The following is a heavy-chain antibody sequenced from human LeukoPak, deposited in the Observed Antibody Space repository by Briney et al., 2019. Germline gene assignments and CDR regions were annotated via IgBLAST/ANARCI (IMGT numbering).Heavy chain of an antibody. V-gene: IGHV1-8*01. J-gene: IGHJ6*02. CDR2: MNPNSGNT. CDR1: GYTFTSYD. CDR3: ARAPYYYYGMDV. Sequence: ASVTVSCTASGYTFTSYDINWVRQATGQGLEWMGWMNPNSGNTGYAQKFQGRVTMTRNTSISTAYMELSSLRSEDTAVYYCARAPYYYYGMDVWGQGTTVTVSS.